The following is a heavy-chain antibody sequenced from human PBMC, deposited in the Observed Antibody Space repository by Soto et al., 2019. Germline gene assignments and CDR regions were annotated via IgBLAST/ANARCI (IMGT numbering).Heavy chain of an antibody. CDR1: GFTFSSYA. CDR2: ISSNGGST. CDR3: AREVVPDY. J-gene: IGHJ4*02. Sequence: EVQLVESGGGLVQPGGSLRLSCAASGFTFSSYAMHWVRQAPGKGLEYVSAISSNGGSTYYANPVKGRFTTSRDNSKNTLYLQMGSLRAEDMAVYYCAREVVPDYWGQGTLVTVSS. D-gene: IGHD2-2*01. V-gene: IGHV3-64*01.